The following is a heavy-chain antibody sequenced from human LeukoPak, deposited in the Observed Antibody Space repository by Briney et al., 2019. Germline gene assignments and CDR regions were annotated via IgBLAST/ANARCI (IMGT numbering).Heavy chain of an antibody. D-gene: IGHD6-13*01. Sequence: PSETLSLTCAVYGGSFSGYYWAWIRQPPGKGLEWIGSIYYSGSTYYNPSLKSRVTMSVDTSKNQFSLKLGSVTAADTAVYYCGGAAAGPHVDYWGQGTLVTVSS. CDR2: IYYSGST. J-gene: IGHJ4*02. V-gene: IGHV4-34*01. CDR1: GGSFSGYY. CDR3: GGAAAGPHVDY.